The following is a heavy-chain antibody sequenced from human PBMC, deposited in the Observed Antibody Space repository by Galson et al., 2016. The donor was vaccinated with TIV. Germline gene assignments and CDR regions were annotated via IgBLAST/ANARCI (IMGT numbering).Heavy chain of an antibody. Sequence: SLRLSCAASGFTFSSNTMNWVRQAPGKGLEWVSYISRDSRYTYYADSVKGRFTVSRDNGDNALYLQMNSLRAEDTAVYYCARDSGASGAYYSSYWHFDLGGRGTLVTVSS. D-gene: IGHD3-10*01. CDR1: GFTFSSNT. V-gene: IGHV3-21*06. CDR2: ISRDSRYT. CDR3: ARDSGASGAYYSSYWHFDL. J-gene: IGHJ2*01.